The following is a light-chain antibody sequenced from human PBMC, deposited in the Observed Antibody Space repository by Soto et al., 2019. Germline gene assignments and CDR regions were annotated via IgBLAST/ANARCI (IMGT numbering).Light chain of an antibody. Sequence: DIQMTQSPSTLSASVGDRVTITCRASQSISSWLAWYQQKPGKAPNLLIYKASSLESGVPSRFSGSGSGTEFTLTIIILQPDDFATYYCQQYNSYSRTFGQGTKVEIK. CDR3: QQYNSYSRT. V-gene: IGKV1-5*03. J-gene: IGKJ1*01. CDR1: QSISSW. CDR2: KAS.